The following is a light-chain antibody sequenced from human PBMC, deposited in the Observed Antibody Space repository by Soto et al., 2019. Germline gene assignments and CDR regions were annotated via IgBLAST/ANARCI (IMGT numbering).Light chain of an antibody. CDR1: SSTVGNNF. CDR3: GTWDSSLSVNWV. V-gene: IGLV1-51*02. Sequence: QSVLTQPPSVSAAPGQRVTISCSGSSSTVGNNFVSWYQKLPGAAPKLLIFEDNLRPSGIPDRFSGSKSGTSATLDIFGLQTGDEADYYCGTWDSSLSVNWVFGGGTKVTVL. J-gene: IGLJ3*02. CDR2: EDN.